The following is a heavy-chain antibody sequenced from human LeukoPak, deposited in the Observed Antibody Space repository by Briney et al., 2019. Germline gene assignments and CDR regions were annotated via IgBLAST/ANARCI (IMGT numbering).Heavy chain of an antibody. CDR3: AKEGNWNYYFDY. V-gene: IGHV3-33*06. J-gene: IGHJ4*02. D-gene: IGHD1-7*01. CDR2: IWYDGSNK. Sequence: GRSLRLSCAASGFTFSSYGMHWVRQAPGKGLEWVAVIWYDGSNKYYADSVKGRFTISRDNSENTLYLQMNSLRAEDTAVYYCAKEGNWNYYFDYWGQGTLVTVSS. CDR1: GFTFSSYG.